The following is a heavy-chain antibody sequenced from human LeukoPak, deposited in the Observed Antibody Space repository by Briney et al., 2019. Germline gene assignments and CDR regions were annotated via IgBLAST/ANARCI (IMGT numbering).Heavy chain of an antibody. V-gene: IGHV3-21*01. CDR3: ARGWQLVRYYFDY. Sequence: PGGSLRLSCAASGFTFSSYSMNWVRQAPGEGREWVSSISSSSSYIYYADSVKGRFTISRDNAKNSLYLQMNSLRAEDTAVYYCARGWQLVRYYFDYWGQGTLVTVSS. CDR2: ISSSSSYI. J-gene: IGHJ4*02. CDR1: GFTFSSYS. D-gene: IGHD6-6*01.